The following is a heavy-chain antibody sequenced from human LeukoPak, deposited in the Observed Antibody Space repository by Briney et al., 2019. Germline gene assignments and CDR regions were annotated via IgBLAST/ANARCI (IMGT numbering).Heavy chain of an antibody. D-gene: IGHD3-10*01. CDR3: ARLTQNDYYGSGSYYHPDAFDI. Sequence: PETLSLTCTVSGGSISSSIYYWGWIRQPPGKGLEWIGSTYYSGSIYYNPSLKSRVTISVDTSKNQFSLKLSSVTAADTAVYYCARLTQNDYYGSGSYYHPDAFDIWGQGTMVTVSS. J-gene: IGHJ3*02. CDR1: GGSISSSIYY. V-gene: IGHV4-39*01. CDR2: TYYSGSI.